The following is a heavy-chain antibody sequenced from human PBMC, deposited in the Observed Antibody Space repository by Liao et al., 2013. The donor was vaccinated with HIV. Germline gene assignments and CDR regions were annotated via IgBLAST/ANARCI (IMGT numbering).Heavy chain of an antibody. CDR2: IYSSGST. CDR3: ARGKQLDGYYYMDV. D-gene: IGHD6-13*01. CDR1: GGSISSYY. J-gene: IGHJ6*03. V-gene: IGHV4-4*07. Sequence: QVQLQESGPGLVKPSQTLSLTCTVSGGSISSYYWSWIRQPAGKGLEWIGRIYSSGSTNYNPSLKSRITMSVDTSKNQFSLKLSSVTAADTAVYYCARGKQLDGYYYMDVVGQRDRRSPSP.